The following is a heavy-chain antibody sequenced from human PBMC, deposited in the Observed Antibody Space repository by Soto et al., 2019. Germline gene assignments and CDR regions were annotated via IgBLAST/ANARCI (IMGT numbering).Heavy chain of an antibody. CDR2: ISYDGNNQ. D-gene: IGHD5-18*01. CDR1: GFTFSSYA. J-gene: IGHJ4*02. Sequence: GGSLRLSCAASGFTFSSYAMHWVRQAPGKGLEWVAGISYDGNNQYYADPMKGRSTISRDNSKNTVYLQMNSLRAEDTAVYYCAREGFTYGYDSGYYFDYWGQGTVVTAPQ. V-gene: IGHV3-30-3*01. CDR3: AREGFTYGYDSGYYFDY.